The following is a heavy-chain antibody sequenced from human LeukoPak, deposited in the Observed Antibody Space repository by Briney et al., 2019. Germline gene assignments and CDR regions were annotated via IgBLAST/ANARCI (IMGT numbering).Heavy chain of an antibody. J-gene: IGHJ6*02. D-gene: IGHD3-3*01. CDR3: ASTTFHYDFWSGYLAHYGMDV. V-gene: IGHV1-18*01. CDR2: ISAYNGNT. CDR1: GYTFTSYG. Sequence: ASVKVSCKAFGYTFTSYGISWVRQAPGQGLEWMGWISAYNGNTNYAQKLQGRVTMTTDTSTSTAYMELRSLRSDDTAVYYCASTTFHYDFWSGYLAHYGMDVWGQGTTVTVSS.